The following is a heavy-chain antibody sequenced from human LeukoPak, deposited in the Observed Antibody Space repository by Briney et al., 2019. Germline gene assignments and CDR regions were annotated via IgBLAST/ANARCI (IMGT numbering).Heavy chain of an antibody. CDR3: ARGRKIAAAALYYYYGMDV. D-gene: IGHD6-13*01. Sequence: ASVKVSCKASGYTFTSYDINWVRQAPGQGLEWMGWMNPNSGNTGYAQKFQGRVTMTRNTSISTAYMELSSLRSEDTAVYYCARGRKIAAAALYYYYGMDVWGQGTTVTVSS. J-gene: IGHJ6*02. V-gene: IGHV1-8*01. CDR1: GYTFTSYD. CDR2: MNPNSGNT.